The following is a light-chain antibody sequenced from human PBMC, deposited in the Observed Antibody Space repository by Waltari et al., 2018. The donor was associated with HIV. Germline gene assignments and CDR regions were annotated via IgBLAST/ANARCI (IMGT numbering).Light chain of an antibody. CDR2: DVS. CDR3: CSYAGSSTWV. J-gene: IGLJ3*02. V-gene: IGLV2-23*02. CDR1: SSDGGGYNY. Sequence: QSALTQPASVSGSPGQSITISCTGTSSDGGGYNYVSWYQQHPGKPPKLMTYDVSKRPSGVSNRFSGSKSGNTASLTISGLQAEDEADYYCCSYAGSSTWVFGGGTKLTVL.